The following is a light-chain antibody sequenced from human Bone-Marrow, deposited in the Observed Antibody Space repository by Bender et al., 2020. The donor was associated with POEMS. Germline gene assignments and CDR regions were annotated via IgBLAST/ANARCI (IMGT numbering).Light chain of an antibody. CDR1: NSNIGSKT. CDR2: RDD. Sequence: QSLLTQPPSASGTPGQRVTISCSGSNSNIGSKTVTWYQHPPGTAPKVLIDRDDQRPSRVPDRYSGSRSGTSASLAISGLQSEDEADYHCCSYVTVPHNTFVFGTGTKVTSL. J-gene: IGLJ1*01. CDR3: CSYVTVPHNTFV. V-gene: IGLV1-44*01.